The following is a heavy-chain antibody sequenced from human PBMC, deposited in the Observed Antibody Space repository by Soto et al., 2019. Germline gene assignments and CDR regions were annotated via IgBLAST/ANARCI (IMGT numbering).Heavy chain of an antibody. CDR2: IYWDDDR. Sequence: QITLKESGPTLVKPTQTLTLTCTFSGFSLSTSGVGVGWIRQPPGKALEWLALIYWDDDRRYSPSLKSRLTITKDTSTNQVVLTMTNMDPVDTATYYWAHSIVSSGYYYWYFDLWGRGTLVTVSS. J-gene: IGHJ2*01. CDR3: AHSIVSSGYYYWYFDL. V-gene: IGHV2-5*02. CDR1: GFSLSTSGVG. D-gene: IGHD3-22*01.